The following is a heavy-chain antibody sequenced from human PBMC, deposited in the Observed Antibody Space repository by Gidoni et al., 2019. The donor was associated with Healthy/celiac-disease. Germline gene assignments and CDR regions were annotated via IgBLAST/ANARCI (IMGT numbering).Heavy chain of an antibody. CDR3: AREGRDGYNYGGWFDP. Sequence: EVQQVESGGGLVKPGGSLRLSCAASGVTFSSYSMNWVRQAPGKGLEWVSSISSSSSYIYYADSVKGRFTISRDNAKNSLYLQMNSLRAEDTAVYYCAREGRDGYNYGGWFDPWGQGTLVTVSS. CDR2: ISSSSSYI. J-gene: IGHJ5*02. CDR1: GVTFSSYS. D-gene: IGHD5-12*01. V-gene: IGHV3-21*01.